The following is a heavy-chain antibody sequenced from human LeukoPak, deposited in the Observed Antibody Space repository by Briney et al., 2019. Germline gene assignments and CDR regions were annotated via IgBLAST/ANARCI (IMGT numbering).Heavy chain of an antibody. CDR2: IYYSGST. CDR3: ARQKRGAVAYDY. V-gene: IGHV4-59*08. Sequence: SETLSLTCTVSGGSISSYYWSWIRQPPGKGLEWIGYIYYSGSTNYNPSLKSRVTISVDTSKSQFSLKLSSVTAADTAVYYCARQKRGAVAYDYWGQGTLVTVSS. CDR1: GGSISSYY. D-gene: IGHD6-19*01. J-gene: IGHJ4*02.